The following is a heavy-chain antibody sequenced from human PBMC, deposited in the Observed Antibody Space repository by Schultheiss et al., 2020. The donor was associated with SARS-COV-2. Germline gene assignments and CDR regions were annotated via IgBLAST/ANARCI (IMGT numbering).Heavy chain of an antibody. CDR1: GFTFSNAW. CDR2: ISSSGSTI. Sequence: GGSLRLSCAASGFTFSNAWMSWVRQAPGKGLEWVSYISSSGSTIYYADSVKGRFTISRDNAKNSLYLQMNSLRAEDTAVYYCARDQYSSGWTWGQGTLVTVSS. V-gene: IGHV3-11*04. CDR3: ARDQYSSGWT. J-gene: IGHJ5*02. D-gene: IGHD6-19*01.